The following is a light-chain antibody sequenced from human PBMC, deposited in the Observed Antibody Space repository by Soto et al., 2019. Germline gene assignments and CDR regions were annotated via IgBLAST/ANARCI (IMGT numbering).Light chain of an antibody. CDR3: QQYESYSPLT. Sequence: DVQMSQSPAILSASVGESVTMTCRASQSIRSWLAWYQQKPGKAPKLLIYDAYSLESGVPSRFSGRRSGTEFTLTIAGLQPEDFATYYCQQYESYSPLTFGGGTKVDIK. J-gene: IGKJ4*01. CDR2: DAY. V-gene: IGKV1-5*01. CDR1: QSIRSW.